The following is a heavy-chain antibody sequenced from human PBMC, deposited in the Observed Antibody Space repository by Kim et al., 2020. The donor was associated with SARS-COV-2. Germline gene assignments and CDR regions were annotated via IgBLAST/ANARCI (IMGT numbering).Heavy chain of an antibody. V-gene: IGHV1-2*06. CDR3: ARIQGGGYSYGIDY. CDR2: INPNSGGT. Sequence: ASVKVSCKASGYTFTGYYMHWVRQAPGQGLEWMGRINPNSGGTNYAQKFQGRVTMTRDTSISTAYMELSRLRSDDTAVYYCARIQGGGYSYGIDYWGQGTLVTVSS. D-gene: IGHD5-18*01. J-gene: IGHJ4*02. CDR1: GYTFTGYY.